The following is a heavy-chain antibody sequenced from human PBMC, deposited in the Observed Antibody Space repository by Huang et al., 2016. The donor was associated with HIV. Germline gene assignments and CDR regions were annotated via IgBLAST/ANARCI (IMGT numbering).Heavy chain of an antibody. Sequence: EEHLVESGGGLVQPGGSLRLSCEASGFKFSNYGMQGVRQAPGKGPRWVSRIKIDGRTTDYADSVKGRFTISRDNAKNTLYLQMSSLTAEDTAIYYCARAGGFEIWGQGTVVTVSS. CDR2: IKIDGRTT. CDR1: GFKFSNYG. D-gene: IGHD2-15*01. CDR3: ARAGGFEI. J-gene: IGHJ3*02. V-gene: IGHV3-74*01.